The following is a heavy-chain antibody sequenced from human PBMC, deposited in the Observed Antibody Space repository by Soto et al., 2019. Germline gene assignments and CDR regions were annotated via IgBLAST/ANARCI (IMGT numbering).Heavy chain of an antibody. V-gene: IGHV4-34*01. CDR3: ARGEKFGELLYGYYFDY. D-gene: IGHD3-10*01. CDR2: INHSGST. Sequence: SETLSLTCAVYGGSFSGYYWSWIRQPPGKGLEWIGEINHSGSTNYNPSLKSRVTISVDTSKNQFSLKLSSVTAADTAVYYCARGEKFGELLYGYYFDYWGQGTLVTVSS. CDR1: GGSFSGYY. J-gene: IGHJ4*02.